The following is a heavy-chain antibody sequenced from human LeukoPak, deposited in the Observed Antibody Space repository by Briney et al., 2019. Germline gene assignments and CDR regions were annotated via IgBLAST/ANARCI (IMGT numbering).Heavy chain of an antibody. V-gene: IGHV3-7*01. CDR2: IKQDGSEK. J-gene: IGHJ6*02. CDR1: GFTFSDFW. D-gene: IGHD3-9*01. Sequence: GGSLRLSCAASGFTFSDFWMSWVRQAPGKGLEWVANIKQDGSEKFYVDSVKGRFTISRDNAKNSLYLQMNSLRDEDTAVYYCARDANTYYDILTGPLPSYYYGMDVWGQGTTVTVSS. CDR3: ARDANTYYDILTGPLPSYYYGMDV.